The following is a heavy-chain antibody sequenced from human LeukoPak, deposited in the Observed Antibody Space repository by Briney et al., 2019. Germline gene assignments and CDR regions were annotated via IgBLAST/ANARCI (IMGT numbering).Heavy chain of an antibody. Sequence: GGSLRLSCAASGFTVSSNYMSWVRQAPGKGLEWVSVVSGSGGSTYYADSVKGRFTISRDNSKNTVYLQMNSLRAEDTAVYYCAKTTTGYSSGRFPGWPVDYWGQGTLVTVSS. V-gene: IGHV3-23*01. D-gene: IGHD6-19*01. CDR1: GFTVSSNY. CDR2: VSGSGGST. CDR3: AKTTTGYSSGRFPGWPVDY. J-gene: IGHJ4*02.